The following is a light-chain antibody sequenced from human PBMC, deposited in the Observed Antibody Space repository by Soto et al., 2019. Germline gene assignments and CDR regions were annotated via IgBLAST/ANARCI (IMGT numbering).Light chain of an antibody. J-gene: IGKJ4*01. CDR3: QQRSNWPPT. V-gene: IGKV3-11*01. CDR2: DAS. Sequence: DIVLTQSPAILSLSPGERATLSCRASQSVSSYLTWYQEKPGQAPRLLIYDASNRATGIPARFSGSGSGTDFPLTISSLEPEDFAVYYCQQRSNWPPTFGGGTKVEIK. CDR1: QSVSSY.